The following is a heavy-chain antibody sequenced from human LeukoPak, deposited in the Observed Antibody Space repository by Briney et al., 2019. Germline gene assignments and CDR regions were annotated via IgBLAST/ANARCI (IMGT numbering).Heavy chain of an antibody. CDR2: IYYSGST. CDR1: GGSISSYY. J-gene: IGHJ4*02. CDR3: ARVGYSSGWYGSDY. V-gene: IGHV4-59*01. D-gene: IGHD6-19*01. Sequence: SETLSLTCTVSGGSISSYYWSWIRQPPGKGLEWIGYIYYSGSTNYNPSLKSRVTISVDTSKNQFSLKLSTVTAADTAVYYCARVGYSSGWYGSDYWGQGTLVTVSS.